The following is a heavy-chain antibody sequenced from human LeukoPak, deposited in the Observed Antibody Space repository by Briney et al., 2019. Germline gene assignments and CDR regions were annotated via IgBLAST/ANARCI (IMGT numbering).Heavy chain of an antibody. Sequence: SETLSLTCTVSGASISNYYWSWIRQTPEKGLEWMGHIHSSGGSSYYPSLKSRLTLSVDTSRNQLSLKLPSVTAADTAVYFCARLGSYHDFWGQGALVTVSS. CDR3: ARLGSYHDF. CDR1: GASISNYY. CDR2: IHSSGGS. J-gene: IGHJ4*02. V-gene: IGHV4-4*09. D-gene: IGHD1-26*01.